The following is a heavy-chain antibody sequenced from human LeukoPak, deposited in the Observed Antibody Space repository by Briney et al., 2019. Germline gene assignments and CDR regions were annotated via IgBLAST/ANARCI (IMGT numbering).Heavy chain of an antibody. CDR1: GLTFSSYE. J-gene: IGHJ5*02. CDR3: ARDQVPYYDILTGYSWNWFDP. V-gene: IGHV3-53*01. CDR2: IYSGGST. D-gene: IGHD3-9*01. Sequence: QPGGSLRLSCAASGLTFSSYEMNWVRQAPGKGLEWVSVIYSGGSTYYADSVKGRFTISRDNSKNTLYLQMNSLRAEDTAVYYCARDQVPYYDILTGYSWNWFDPWGQGTLVTVSS.